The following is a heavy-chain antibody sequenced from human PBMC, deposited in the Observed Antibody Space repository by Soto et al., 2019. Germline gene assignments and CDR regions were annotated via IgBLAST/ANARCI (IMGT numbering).Heavy chain of an antibody. D-gene: IGHD4-17*01. J-gene: IGHJ5*02. V-gene: IGHV1-69*01. Sequence: QVQLVQSGAEVRKPGSSVKVSCKASGGTFSSYAISWVRQAPGQGLEWMGGIIPIFGIVNYAQKFQGRVTITADESTSTAYMELSGLRSEDTAVYYCARCLYGDTRGYWFDPWGQGTLVTVSS. CDR3: ARCLYGDTRGYWFDP. CDR1: GGTFSSYA. CDR2: IIPIFGIV.